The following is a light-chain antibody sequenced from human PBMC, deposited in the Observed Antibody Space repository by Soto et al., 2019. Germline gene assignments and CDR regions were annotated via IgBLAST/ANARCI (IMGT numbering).Light chain of an antibody. CDR2: DVS. Sequence: QSVLTQPRSVSGSPGQSVTISCTGTSSDVGGSNYVSWYQQHPGKAPKLMIYDVSKRPSGVPDRFSGSKSGNTASLTISGLQAEDEADYYCCSYVGYYTYVFGTGTKVTVL. J-gene: IGLJ1*01. CDR1: SSDVGGSNY. V-gene: IGLV2-11*01. CDR3: CSYVGYYTYV.